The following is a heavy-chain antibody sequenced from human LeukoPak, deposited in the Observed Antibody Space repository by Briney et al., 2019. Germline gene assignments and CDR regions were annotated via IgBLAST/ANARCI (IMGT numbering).Heavy chain of an antibody. V-gene: IGHV3-74*01. D-gene: IGHD6-19*01. CDR2: INTDGSST. CDR3: ARDPLSSGWTGV. Sequence: PGGSLRLSCAASGFTFSSYCMHWVRQAPGKGLVWVSRINTDGSSTSYADSVKGRFTISRDNAKNTLYLQMNSLRAEDTAVYYCARDPLSSGWTGVWGQGTLVTVSS. J-gene: IGHJ4*02. CDR1: GFTFSSYC.